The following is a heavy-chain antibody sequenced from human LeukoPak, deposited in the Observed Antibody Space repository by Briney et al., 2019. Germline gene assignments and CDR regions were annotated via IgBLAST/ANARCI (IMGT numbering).Heavy chain of an antibody. CDR3: AKDTWIVVAATSVLDY. V-gene: IGHV3-7*01. D-gene: IGHD2-15*01. J-gene: IGHJ4*02. CDR2: IKEDGSEK. Sequence: GGSLRLSCAGSGFTFSTYWMSWVRQAPGKGLESVANIKEDGSEKYYVDSVKGRFTISGDNAKNSVYLQMSSLRAEDTAVYYCAKDTWIVVAATSVLDYWGQGTLVTVSS. CDR1: GFTFSTYW.